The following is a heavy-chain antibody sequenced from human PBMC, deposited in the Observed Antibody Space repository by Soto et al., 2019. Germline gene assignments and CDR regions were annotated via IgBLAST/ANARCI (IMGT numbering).Heavy chain of an antibody. CDR3: ARQIYDSDTGPNFQYYFDS. D-gene: IGHD3-22*01. J-gene: IGHJ4*02. Sequence: PGEPLKISWKGSGYSFAGYWITWVRQKPGKGLEWMGRIDPSDSQTYYSPSFRGHVTISVTKSITTVFLQWSSLRASDTAMYYCARQIYDSDTGPNFQYYFDSWGQGTPVTVSS. V-gene: IGHV5-10-1*01. CDR2: IDPSDSQT. CDR1: GYSFAGYW.